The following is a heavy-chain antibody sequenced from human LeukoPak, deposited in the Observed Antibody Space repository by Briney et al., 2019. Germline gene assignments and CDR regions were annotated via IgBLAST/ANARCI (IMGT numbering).Heavy chain of an antibody. V-gene: IGHV4-34*01. Sequence: GSLRLSCAVSGLTFSDAWMSWVRQPPGKGLEWIGEINHSGSPNYTSSLKSRVTISVDTSKNPFSLKLSSVTAADTAVYYCARANWEVLRNAFDIWGQGTMVTVSS. J-gene: IGHJ3*02. D-gene: IGHD1-26*01. CDR1: GLTFSDAW. CDR3: ARANWEVLRNAFDI. CDR2: INHSGSP.